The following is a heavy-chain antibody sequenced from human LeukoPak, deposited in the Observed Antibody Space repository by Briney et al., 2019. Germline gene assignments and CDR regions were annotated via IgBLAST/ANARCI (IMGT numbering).Heavy chain of an antibody. CDR1: GFTFSDYT. CDR3: VKDRTPDGFYSNDL. J-gene: IGHJ5*02. CDR2: VFGNGAGI. D-gene: IGHD5-24*01. V-gene: IGHV3-23*01. Sequence: GGSLRLSCAASGFTFSDYTMNWVRQAPGKGLEWVSVVFGNGAGIQYADSVKGRFSISRDNSENVLFLQMNSLRAEDTAVYYCVKDRTPDGFYSNDLWGQGTLVTVSS.